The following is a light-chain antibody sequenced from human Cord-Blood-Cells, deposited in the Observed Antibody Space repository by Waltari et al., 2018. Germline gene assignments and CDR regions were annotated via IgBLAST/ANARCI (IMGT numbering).Light chain of an antibody. CDR1: QSVSSN. J-gene: IGKJ2*01. Sequence: EIVTTHTPATLSVSPGERATLPCRASQSVSSNLAWYQQKPGQAPRLLIYGASTRATGIPARFSGSGSGTEFTLTISSLQSEDFAVYYCQQYNNWPPYTFGQGTKLEIK. V-gene: IGKV3-15*01. CDR2: GAS. CDR3: QQYNNWPPYT.